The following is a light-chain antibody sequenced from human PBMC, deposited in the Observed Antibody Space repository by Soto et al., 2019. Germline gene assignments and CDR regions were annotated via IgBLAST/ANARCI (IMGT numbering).Light chain of an antibody. CDR3: QQDSGSLPWT. V-gene: IGKV3-20*01. Sequence: EIVLTQSPGTLSLSPGDRATLSCRASQSLGSTYLAWFQQRPGQAPRLLIFATSTRASGVPDRFTGSRSGAEFTLTISGLEPEDFAVYYCQQDSGSLPWTFGQGTNVEI. J-gene: IGKJ1*01. CDR1: QSLGSTY. CDR2: ATS.